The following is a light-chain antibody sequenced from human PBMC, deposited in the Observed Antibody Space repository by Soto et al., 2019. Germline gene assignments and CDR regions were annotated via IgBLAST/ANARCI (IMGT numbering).Light chain of an antibody. V-gene: IGLV2-8*01. CDR1: SSDVGGYNY. CDR2: EVN. Sequence: QSALTQPSSVSGSPGQSVTISCTGTSSDVGGYNYVSWYQQHPGKAPKLMIYEVNKRPSGVPDRFSGSKSGNTASLTVSGLQAEDEADYYCKSYEGSNIYVFGTGTKVTVL. CDR3: KSYEGSNIYV. J-gene: IGLJ1*01.